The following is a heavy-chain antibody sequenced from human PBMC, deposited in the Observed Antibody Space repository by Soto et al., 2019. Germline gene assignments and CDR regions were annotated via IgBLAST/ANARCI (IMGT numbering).Heavy chain of an antibody. CDR3: ARGFGDILTPSPYYYYGMDV. D-gene: IGHD3-9*01. V-gene: IGHV4-61*01. CDR1: GGSVSSGSYY. J-gene: IGHJ6*02. Sequence: PSETLSLTCTVSGGSVSSGSYYWSWIRQPPGKGLEWIGYIYYSGSTNYNPSLKSRVTISVDTSKNQFSLKLSSVTAADTAVYYCARGFGDILTPSPYYYYGMDVWGQGTTVTVSS. CDR2: IYYSGST.